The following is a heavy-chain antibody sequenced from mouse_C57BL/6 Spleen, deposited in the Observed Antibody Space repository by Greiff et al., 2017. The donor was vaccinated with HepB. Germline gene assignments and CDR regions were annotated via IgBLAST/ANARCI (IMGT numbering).Heavy chain of an antibody. V-gene: IGHV5-4*01. CDR1: GFTFSSYA. J-gene: IGHJ4*01. CDR3: ARAVVAMDY. D-gene: IGHD1-1*01. Sequence: EVQLKESGGGLVKPGGSLKLSCAASGFTFSSYAMSWVRQTPEKRLEWVATISDGGSYTYYPDNVKGRFTISRDNAKNNLYLQMSHLKSEDTAMYYCARAVVAMDYWGQGTSVTVSS. CDR2: ISDGGSYT.